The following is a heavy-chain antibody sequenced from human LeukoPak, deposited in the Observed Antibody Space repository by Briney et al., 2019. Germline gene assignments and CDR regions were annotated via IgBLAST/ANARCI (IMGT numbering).Heavy chain of an antibody. CDR1: GFTFSSYS. CDR2: ISSSSSTI. CDR3: ARDLKYGDIDY. Sequence: PGGSLRLSCVASGFTFSSYSMNWVRQAPGKGLEWVSYISSSSSTIYYADSVKGRFTISRDNAKNSLYLQMNSLRAEDTAVYYCARDLKYGDIDYWGQGTLVTVSS. D-gene: IGHD4-17*01. V-gene: IGHV3-48*04. J-gene: IGHJ4*02.